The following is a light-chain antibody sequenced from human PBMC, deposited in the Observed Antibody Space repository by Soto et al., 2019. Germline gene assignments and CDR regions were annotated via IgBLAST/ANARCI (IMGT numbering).Light chain of an antibody. CDR2: DAT. CDR3: QHYDNLPLT. CDR1: QDIRNY. Sequence: DLQMTQSPSSLSASVGDRVTITCQASQDIRNYLNWFQQKPGKAPKVLIYDATNLETGVPSRFSGSGSGTHFSFTISSLQPEDIATYYCQHYDNLPLTFGGGTRVEIK. V-gene: IGKV1-33*01. J-gene: IGKJ4*01.